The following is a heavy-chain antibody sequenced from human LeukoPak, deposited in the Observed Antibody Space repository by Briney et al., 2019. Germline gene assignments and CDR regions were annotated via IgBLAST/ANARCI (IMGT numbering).Heavy chain of an antibody. CDR1: GFTFSSYA. CDR3: ASDYYYDSSGYYPDY. CDR2: ISYDGSNK. Sequence: GGSLRLSCAASGFTFSSYAMGWVRQAPGKGLEWVAVISYDGSNKYYADSVKGRFTISRDNSKNTLYLQMNSLRAEDTAVYYCASDYYYDSSGYYPDYWGQGTLVTVSS. V-gene: IGHV3-30-3*01. J-gene: IGHJ4*02. D-gene: IGHD3-22*01.